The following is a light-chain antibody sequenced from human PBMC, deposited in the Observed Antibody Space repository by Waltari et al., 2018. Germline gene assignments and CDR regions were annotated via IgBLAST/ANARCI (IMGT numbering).Light chain of an antibody. CDR3: QHYINPWA. Sequence: EIVLTQSPGTVAVSPGESVTLSCRASDFVPTNYFAWYQHKPGQPPRLLISGASSRVTGAPDRFSGSVSGTDFTLNISRLEPEDSAVYYCQHYINPWAFGQGTKVEIK. V-gene: IGKV3-20*01. J-gene: IGKJ1*01. CDR2: GAS. CDR1: DFVPTNY.